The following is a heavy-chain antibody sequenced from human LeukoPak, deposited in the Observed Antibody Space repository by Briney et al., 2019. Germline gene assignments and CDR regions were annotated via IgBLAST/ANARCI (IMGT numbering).Heavy chain of an antibody. CDR1: GFTFSNYD. V-gene: IGHV3-13*01. D-gene: IGHD3-10*01. CDR3: TRDGTVIRGLPRRARTFYGMDV. J-gene: IGHJ6*02. CDR2: IDNAGDT. Sequence: GSLRLSCAASGFTFSNYDMHWVRQVTGKGLEWVSGIDNAGDTYYSDSVRGRFTISRENAKNSLYLQVNSLRAEDTAVYYCTRDGTVIRGLPRRARTFYGMDVWGQGTTVTVSS.